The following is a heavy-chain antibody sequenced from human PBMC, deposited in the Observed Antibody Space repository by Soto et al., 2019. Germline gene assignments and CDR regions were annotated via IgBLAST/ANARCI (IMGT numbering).Heavy chain of an antibody. J-gene: IGHJ6*02. D-gene: IGHD4-4*01. CDR3: AGPGYSNHGPGVDV. V-gene: IGHV3-74*01. CDR1: GFTFSVYW. Sequence: EVQLVESGGGLVQPGGSLRLSCAASGFTFSVYWMHWVRQAPGKGLVWVSRIASDGSTTSYADSVKGRFTISRDNAKSTLYLQMNSLGAEDTAVYCCAGPGYSNHGPGVDVWGQGTTVTVSS. CDR2: IASDGSTT.